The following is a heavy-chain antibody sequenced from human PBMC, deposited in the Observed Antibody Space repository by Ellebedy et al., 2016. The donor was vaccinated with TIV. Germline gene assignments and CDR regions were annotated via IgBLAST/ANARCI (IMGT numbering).Heavy chain of an antibody. Sequence: GGSLRLXXAASGFTFSSYGMHWVRQAPGKGLEWVAVIWYDGSNKYYADSVKGRFTISRDNSKNTLYLQMNSLRAEDTALYHCARVKGLRLQLVGGIYAFDIWGQGTMVTVSS. D-gene: IGHD5-24*01. J-gene: IGHJ3*02. CDR3: ARVKGLRLQLVGGIYAFDI. CDR2: IWYDGSNK. CDR1: GFTFSSYG. V-gene: IGHV3-33*01.